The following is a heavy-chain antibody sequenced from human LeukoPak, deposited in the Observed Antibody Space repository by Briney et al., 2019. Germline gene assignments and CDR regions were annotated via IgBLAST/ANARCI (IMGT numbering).Heavy chain of an antibody. CDR3: AIPLGVDASTEVASDI. V-gene: IGHV1-2*02. CDR2: INPNNGGT. D-gene: IGHD3-3*01. Sequence: GASVTVSCQASGYTFPGYYLHWVRQAPAQGREWVGLINPNNGGTNYAQKFQGRVTMTRDTSISTAYMGLSRLRSCDTAVQNCAIPLGVDASTEVASDIWGQGTMVTVSS. J-gene: IGHJ3*02. CDR1: GYTFPGYY.